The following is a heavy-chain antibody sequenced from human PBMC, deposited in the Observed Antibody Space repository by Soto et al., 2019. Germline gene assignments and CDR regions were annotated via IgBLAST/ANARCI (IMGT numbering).Heavy chain of an antibody. J-gene: IGHJ4*02. CDR2: ISYDGSNK. CDR1: GFTFSSYG. CDR3: AKDGMGGYGDTGTSDY. Sequence: QVQLVESGGGVIQPGRSLRLSGAASGFTFSSYGMHWVRQAPGKGLEWVAVISYDGSNKYYADSVKGRFTISRDNAKNTLSLQMNSLRAEDTAGYYCAKDGMGGYGDTGTSDYWGQGTLVTVSS. V-gene: IGHV3-30*18. D-gene: IGHD4-17*01.